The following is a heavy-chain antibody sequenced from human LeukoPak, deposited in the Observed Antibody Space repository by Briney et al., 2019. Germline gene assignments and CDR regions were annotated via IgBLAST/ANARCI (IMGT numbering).Heavy chain of an antibody. V-gene: IGHV3-48*02. CDR3: ARAFLGGDY. J-gene: IGHJ4*02. CDR2: ISDTSYTI. CDR1: GFTFSTYS. Sequence: GGSLRLSCVASGFTFSTYSMNWVHQAPGKGLEWVSYISDTSYTIYYADSVKGRFTISRDNAKNSLYLQMSRLRDEDTAVYYCARAFLGGDYWGQGTLVTVSS. D-gene: IGHD3-3*02.